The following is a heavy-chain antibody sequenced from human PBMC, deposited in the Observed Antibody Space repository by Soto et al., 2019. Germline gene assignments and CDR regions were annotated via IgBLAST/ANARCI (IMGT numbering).Heavy chain of an antibody. D-gene: IGHD2-8*01. V-gene: IGHV3-53*04. CDR3: ASGGGGYCTDGVCYSFAFDI. CDR1: GFTVSSNY. CDR2: IYSGGST. Sequence: EVQLVESGGGLVQPGGSLRLSCAASGFTVSSNYMSWVRQAPGKGLEWVSVIYSGGSTYYADSVKGRFTISRHNSKNTLYLQMNSLRAEDTAVYYCASGGGGYCTDGVCYSFAFDIWGQGTMVTVPS. J-gene: IGHJ3*02.